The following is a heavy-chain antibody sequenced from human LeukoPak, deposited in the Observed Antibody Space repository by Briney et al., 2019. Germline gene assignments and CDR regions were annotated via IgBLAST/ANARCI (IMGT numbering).Heavy chain of an antibody. J-gene: IGHJ3*02. Sequence: SETLSLTCTVSGYSISRDYYWGWIRQPPGKGLEWIGSIYHSGRTYYNPSLNSRITISVDTSKNQFSLRLSSVTAADTAMYYCARYGALHDAFDIWGQGTMVTVSS. V-gene: IGHV4-38-2*02. CDR1: GYSISRDYY. CDR2: IYHSGRT. D-gene: IGHD4-17*01. CDR3: ARYGALHDAFDI.